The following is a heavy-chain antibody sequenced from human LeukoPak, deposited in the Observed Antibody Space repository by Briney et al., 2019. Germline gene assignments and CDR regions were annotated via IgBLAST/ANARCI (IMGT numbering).Heavy chain of an antibody. Sequence: SQTLSLTCAISGDSVSSNSAAWNWIRQSPSRGLEWLGRTYYRSKWSNDYAVSVKSRIPINPDTSQNQFSLQLNSLTPEDTAVYSCPRAPIGGWYFDLWGRGTLVTVSS. CDR3: PRAPIGGWYFDL. J-gene: IGHJ2*01. CDR1: GDSVSSNSAA. CDR2: TYYRSKWSN. V-gene: IGHV6-1*01. D-gene: IGHD2-15*01.